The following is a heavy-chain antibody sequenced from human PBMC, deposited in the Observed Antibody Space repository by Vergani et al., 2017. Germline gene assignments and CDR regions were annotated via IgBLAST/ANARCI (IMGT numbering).Heavy chain of an antibody. Sequence: EVQLSESGGGLVQPGGSLRLSCAASEFTFSSYAMSWVRQAPGKGLEWVSAISGSGSGTYYADSVKGRFTISRDNSKNTLFLQMNSLRAEDTAVYYCAKEGLDYYDTSCYSPFQHWGQGTLVTVSS. D-gene: IGHD3-22*01. J-gene: IGHJ1*01. CDR3: AKEGLDYYDTSCYSPFQH. CDR2: ISGSGSGT. V-gene: IGHV3-23*01. CDR1: EFTFSSYA.